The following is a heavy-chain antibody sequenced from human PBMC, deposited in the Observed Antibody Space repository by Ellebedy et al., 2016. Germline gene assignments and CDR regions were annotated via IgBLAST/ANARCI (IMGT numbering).Heavy chain of an antibody. CDR3: AREFGVITVTWFDP. Sequence: GGSLRLXCPAPGFTLSSYSMNWFRQAPGKGLEWVSSITSGSTYLHYADSVKGRFTISRDNAKNTLSQQMSSLRAEDKAVYYCAREFGVITVTWFDPWGQGTLVTVSS. CDR1: GFTLSSYS. V-gene: IGHV3-21*01. D-gene: IGHD3-10*01. J-gene: IGHJ5*02. CDR2: ITSGSTYL.